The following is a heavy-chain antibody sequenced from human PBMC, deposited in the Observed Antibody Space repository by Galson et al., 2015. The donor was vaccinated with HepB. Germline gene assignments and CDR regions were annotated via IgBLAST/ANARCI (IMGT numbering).Heavy chain of an antibody. Sequence: SVKVSCKASGGTFSSYAISWVRQAPGQGLEWMGGIIPIFGTANYAQKFQGRVTITADESTSTAYMELSSLRSEDTAVYYCARVTVCGTSCYDAFDIWGQGTMVTVSS. D-gene: IGHD2-2*01. CDR3: ARVTVCGTSCYDAFDI. J-gene: IGHJ3*02. V-gene: IGHV1-69*13. CDR1: GGTFSSYA. CDR2: IIPIFGTA.